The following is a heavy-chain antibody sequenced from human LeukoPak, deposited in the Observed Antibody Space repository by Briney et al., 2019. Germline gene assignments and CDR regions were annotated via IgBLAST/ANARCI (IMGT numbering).Heavy chain of an antibody. CDR1: GGSFSGYY. J-gene: IGHJ4*02. CDR3: ARGHGSYGRFDY. CDR2: INHSGST. Sequence: SETLSLTCAVYGGSFSGYYWSWIRQPPGKGLEWIGEINHSGSTNYNPSLKSRVTISVDTSKNQFSLKLSSVTAADTAVYYCARGHGSYGRFDYWGQGNLVTVSS. D-gene: IGHD5-18*01. V-gene: IGHV4-34*01.